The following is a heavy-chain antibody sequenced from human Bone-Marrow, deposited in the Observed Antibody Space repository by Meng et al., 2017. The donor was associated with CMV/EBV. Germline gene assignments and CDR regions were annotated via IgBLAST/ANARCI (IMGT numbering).Heavy chain of an antibody. V-gene: IGHV3-53*01. D-gene: IGHD1-1*01. Sequence: GGSLRLSCAVSGFSVSSYFMTWVRQAPGKGLEYVSFIRSDDSTNYAKTVQGRFTISRDNSKNTVFLLMNGLRAEDTALYSCARACRQVNNCYLDYWGQGTLVTVSS. CDR3: ARACRQVNNCYLDY. CDR1: GFSVSSYF. CDR2: IRSDDST. J-gene: IGHJ4*02.